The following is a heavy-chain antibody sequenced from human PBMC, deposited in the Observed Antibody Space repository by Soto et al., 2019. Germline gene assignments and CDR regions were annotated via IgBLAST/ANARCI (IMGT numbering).Heavy chain of an antibody. CDR3: ARPGIQRDYGAYISPYYYYYYGMDV. V-gene: IGHV1-69*01. J-gene: IGHJ6*02. CDR1: GGTFSSYA. Sequence: QVQLVQSGAEVKKPGSSVKVSCKASGGTFSSYAISWVRQAPGQGLEWMGGIIPIFGTANYAQKFQGRVTIPADESTSTAYMDLSSLTSEDTAVYYCARPGIQRDYGAYISPYYYYYYGMDVWGQGTTVTVSS. CDR2: IIPIFGTA. D-gene: IGHD4-17*01.